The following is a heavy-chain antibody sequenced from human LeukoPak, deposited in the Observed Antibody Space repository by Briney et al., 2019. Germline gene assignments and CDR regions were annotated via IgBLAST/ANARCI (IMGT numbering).Heavy chain of an antibody. V-gene: IGHV1-69*04. Sequence: ASVEVSCKASGGTFSRYGVVWVRQAPGQGRECMGRIIPILGITDYAQKVQGRVTITANRSTSTAYMELSSLRSEDTAVYYCATYNVYSYETSDGMHVWGQGTTVTVSS. CDR1: GGTFSRYG. CDR2: IIPILGIT. J-gene: IGHJ6*02. CDR3: ATYNVYSYETSDGMHV. D-gene: IGHD3-22*01.